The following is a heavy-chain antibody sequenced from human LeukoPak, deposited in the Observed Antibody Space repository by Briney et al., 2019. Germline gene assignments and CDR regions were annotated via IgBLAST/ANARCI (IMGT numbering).Heavy chain of an antibody. CDR3: AKAQIRFLEWLPNEAFDY. J-gene: IGHJ4*02. D-gene: IGHD3-3*01. Sequence: GGSLRLSCAASGFTFSSYSMNWVRQAPGKGLEWVSYISSSSSTIYYADSVKGRFTISRDNAKNSLYLQMNSLRAEDTPVYYCAKAQIRFLEWLPNEAFDYWGQGTLVTASS. CDR1: GFTFSSYS. CDR2: ISSSSSTI. V-gene: IGHV3-48*01.